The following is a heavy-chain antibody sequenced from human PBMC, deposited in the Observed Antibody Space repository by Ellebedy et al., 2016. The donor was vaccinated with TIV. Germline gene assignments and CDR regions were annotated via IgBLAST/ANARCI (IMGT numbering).Heavy chain of an antibody. V-gene: IGHV3-53*01. CDR1: GFTVSSNY. J-gene: IGHJ3*02. CDR3: TTDWVVVVAATGDAFDI. CDR2: IYSGGST. Sequence: GESLKISXAASGFTVSSNYMSWVRQAPGKGLEWVSVIYSGGSTYYADSVKGRFTISRDNSKNTLYLQMNSLKTEDTAVYYCTTDWVVVVAATGDAFDIWGQGPIVTVSS. D-gene: IGHD2-15*01.